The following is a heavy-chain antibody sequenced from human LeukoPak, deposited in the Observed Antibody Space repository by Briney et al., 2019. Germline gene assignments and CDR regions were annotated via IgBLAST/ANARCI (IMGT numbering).Heavy chain of an antibody. D-gene: IGHD6-13*01. CDR3: AKEGGQQLVPYDAFDI. CDR2: ISYNSDTI. CDR1: GFTFDDYA. J-gene: IGHJ3*02. Sequence: GRSLRLSCAASGFTFDDYAMHWVRQAPGKGLEWVSGISYNSDTIAYADSVKGRFTISRDNAKNSLYLQMNSLRAEDTALYYCAKEGGQQLVPYDAFDIWGQGTMVTVSS. V-gene: IGHV3-9*01.